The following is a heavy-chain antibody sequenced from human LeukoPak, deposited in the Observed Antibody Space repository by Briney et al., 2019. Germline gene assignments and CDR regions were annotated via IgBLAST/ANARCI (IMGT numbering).Heavy chain of an antibody. Sequence: GASVNVSCKASGGTFSSYAISWVRQAPGQGLELMGGIVPIFGTANYAQKFQGRVTITADKSTSTAYMELSSLRSEDTAVYYCASGVLEWLLDYYYYYMDVWGKGTTVTVSS. CDR1: GGTFSSYA. CDR2: IVPIFGTA. CDR3: ASGVLEWLLDYYYYYMDV. V-gene: IGHV1-69*06. J-gene: IGHJ6*03. D-gene: IGHD3-3*01.